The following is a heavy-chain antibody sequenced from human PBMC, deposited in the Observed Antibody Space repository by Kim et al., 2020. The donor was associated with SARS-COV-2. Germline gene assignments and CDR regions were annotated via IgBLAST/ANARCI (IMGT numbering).Heavy chain of an antibody. CDR3: ARDDPAGSGPIIDH. D-gene: IGHD3-3*01. Sequence: GGSLRLSCVASGFNFSNYWMSWVRQVRGKGPEWVANIKQDGSEIYYVDSVKGRFTVSRDNAKNSLYLEMNSLRVEDTAVFYCARDDPAGSGPIIDHWGQGTLVTVSS. J-gene: IGHJ4*02. V-gene: IGHV3-7*03. CDR1: GFNFSNYW. CDR2: IKQDGSEI.